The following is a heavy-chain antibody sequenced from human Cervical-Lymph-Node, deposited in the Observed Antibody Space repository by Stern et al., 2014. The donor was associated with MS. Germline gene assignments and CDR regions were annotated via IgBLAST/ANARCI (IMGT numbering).Heavy chain of an antibody. CDR1: GGSLRSYY. Sequence: QVQLQEAGPGLVKPSETLSLTCTVSGGSLRSYYWNWIRQAPGKGLEWLGVIYHTGSVSYIPSLSSRVAMSVDTSKNQFSLTVSSVTAADTAVYYCAREGEYCSGSRCYPFLDYWGQGTLVTVSS. CDR3: AREGEYCSGSRCYPFLDY. J-gene: IGHJ4*02. CDR2: IYHTGSV. D-gene: IGHD2-15*01. V-gene: IGHV4-59*01.